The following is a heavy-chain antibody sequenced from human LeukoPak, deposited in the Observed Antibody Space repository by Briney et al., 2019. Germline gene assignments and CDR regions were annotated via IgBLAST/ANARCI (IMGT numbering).Heavy chain of an antibody. J-gene: IGHJ1*01. V-gene: IGHV6-1*01. CDR1: GDSLSSNSAT. CDR3: ARGPSYFQH. CDR2: TYYRSKWYK. Sequence: SQTLSLTCAIYGDSLSSNSATWNWIRQSPSRGHEWLGRTYYRSKWYKYYAVSVKSRITINPDTSKNQFSLQLNSVTPEDTAVYYCARGPSYFQHWGQGTLVTVSS.